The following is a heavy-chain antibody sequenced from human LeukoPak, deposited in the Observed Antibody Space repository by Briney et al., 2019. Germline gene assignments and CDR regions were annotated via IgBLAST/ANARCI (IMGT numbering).Heavy chain of an antibody. CDR3: ARRPARWSRFDY. Sequence: SETLSLTCTVSGGSINSCYWSWIRQPPGKGLEWIGFIYYSGNTNYNPSLKSRVTISVDTSKNQFSLRLSSVTAADTAVYYCARRPARWSRFDYWGQGTLVTVSS. CDR1: GGSINSCY. D-gene: IGHD4-23*01. J-gene: IGHJ4*02. CDR2: IYYSGNT. V-gene: IGHV4-59*08.